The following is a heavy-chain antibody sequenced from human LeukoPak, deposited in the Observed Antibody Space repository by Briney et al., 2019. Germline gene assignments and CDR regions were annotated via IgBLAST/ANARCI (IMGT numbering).Heavy chain of an antibody. CDR2: IFSGGDT. V-gene: IGHV3-53*05. CDR1: GFTVTNNY. J-gene: IGHJ4*02. CDR3: ARDFSPYTNGWYAGY. D-gene: IGHD6-19*01. Sequence: GGSLRLSCAAAGFTVTNNYIHWVRQAPGKGLEWVSIIFSGGDTYYTDSVKGRFTISRGNSKDTLYLQMNSLRAEDTAVYYCARDFSPYTNGWYAGYWGQGTLVTVSS.